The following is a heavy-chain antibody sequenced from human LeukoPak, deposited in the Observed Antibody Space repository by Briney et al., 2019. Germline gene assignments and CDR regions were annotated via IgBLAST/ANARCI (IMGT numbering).Heavy chain of an antibody. V-gene: IGHV3-15*01. D-gene: IGHD6-13*01. J-gene: IGHJ4*02. CDR2: IKSKTDGGTT. Sequence: PGGSLRLSCAASGFTFSNAWMSWVRQAPGKGLEWVGRIKSKTDGGTTDYAAPVKGRFTISRDDSENTLYLQMNSLKTEDTAVYYCTTDDMRGQQLVPSFDYWGQGTLVTVSS. CDR3: TTDDMRGQQLVPSFDY. CDR1: GFTFSNAW.